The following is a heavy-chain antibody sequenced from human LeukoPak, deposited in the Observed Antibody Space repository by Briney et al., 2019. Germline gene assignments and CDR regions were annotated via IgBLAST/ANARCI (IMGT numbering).Heavy chain of an antibody. J-gene: IGHJ4*02. V-gene: IGHV1-18*01. D-gene: IGHD3-10*01. CDR3: ARLGSGMTNIDY. Sequence: ASVKVSCKASGYTFSSYAITWVRQAPAQGLEWMGWISTYNSSTNFAQKLQGRVTMTTDTSTSTAYMELRSLRSDDTAVYYCARLGSGMTNIDYWGQGTQVTVSS. CDR1: GYTFSSYA. CDR2: ISTYNSST.